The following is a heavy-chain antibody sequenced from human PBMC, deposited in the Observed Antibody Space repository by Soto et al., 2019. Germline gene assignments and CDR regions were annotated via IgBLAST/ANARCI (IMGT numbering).Heavy chain of an antibody. CDR2: VSPPFRTS. Sequence: QVQLVQSGAEVKKPGSSVKVSCKTSGVSFNNNGIGWVRQAPGHGLDWMGGVSPPFRTSNYARKFQGRISITADASTGTVNMELSSLTSEDTAQYYCARVIYYGSGSYSPYGMDVWGQGTTVSVSS. V-gene: IGHV1-69*01. J-gene: IGHJ6*02. CDR3: ARVIYYGSGSYSPYGMDV. D-gene: IGHD3-10*01. CDR1: GVSFNNNG.